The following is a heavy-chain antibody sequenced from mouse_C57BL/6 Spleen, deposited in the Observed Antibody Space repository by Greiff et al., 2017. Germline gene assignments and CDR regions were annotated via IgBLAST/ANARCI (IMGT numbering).Heavy chain of an antibody. J-gene: IGHJ4*01. V-gene: IGHV2-3*01. CDR3: AKEVWYAMDY. CDR2: ICADGST. Sequence: QVQLQQSGPGLVAPSQSLSISCTASGFSLTSYGVSWVRQPPGKGLEWLGVICADGSTNYHSALLSRLSISKDNSKSQVLLKRNSLQTDDTATYYCAKEVWYAMDYWGQGTSVTVSS. CDR1: GFSLTSYG.